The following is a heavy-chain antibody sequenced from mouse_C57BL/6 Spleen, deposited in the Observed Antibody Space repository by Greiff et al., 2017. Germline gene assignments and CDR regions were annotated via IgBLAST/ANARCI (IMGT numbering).Heavy chain of an antibody. CDR3: ARDEYDDVCAY. CDR2: INPSTGGT. CDR1: GYSFTGYY. D-gene: IGHD2-4*01. V-gene: IGHV1-42*01. Sequence: VQLQQSGPELVKPGASVKISCKASGYSFTGYYMNWVKQSPEKSLEWIGEINPSTGGTTYNQKFKAKATLTVDKSYSTAYMQLKSLTSEDSAVYYCARDEYDDVCAYWGQGTLVTVSA. J-gene: IGHJ3*01.